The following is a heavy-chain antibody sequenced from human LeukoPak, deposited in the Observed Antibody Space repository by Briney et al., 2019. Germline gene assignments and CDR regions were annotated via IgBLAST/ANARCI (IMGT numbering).Heavy chain of an antibody. V-gene: IGHV3-7*03. J-gene: IGHJ6*02. Sequence: GGSLRLSCAASPFTSSGHWMSWVRQVPGRGPEWVANVNRDGSETYYLDSVKGRFTISKDNAKNSLYLQMNSLRAEDTALYHCARNNGMDVWGQGTTVIVSS. CDR1: PFTSSGHW. CDR3: ARNNGMDV. CDR2: VNRDGSET.